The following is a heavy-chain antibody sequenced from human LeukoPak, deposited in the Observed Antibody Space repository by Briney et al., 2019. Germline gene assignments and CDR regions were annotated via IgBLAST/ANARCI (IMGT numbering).Heavy chain of an antibody. CDR2: IYYSGST. CDR1: GGSISSSYY. V-gene: IGHV4-61*01. Sequence: PSGTLSLTCAVSGGSISSSYYWSWIRQPPGKGLEWIGYIYYSGSTNYNPSLKSRVTISVDTSKNQFSLKLSSVTAADTAVYYCARDLVKEKPSGGFYYYGMDVWGQGTTVTVSS. J-gene: IGHJ6*02. D-gene: IGHD1-26*01. CDR3: ARDLVKEKPSGGFYYYGMDV.